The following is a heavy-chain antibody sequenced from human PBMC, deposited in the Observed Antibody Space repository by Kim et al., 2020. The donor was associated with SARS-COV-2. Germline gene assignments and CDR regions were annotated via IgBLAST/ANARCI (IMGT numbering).Heavy chain of an antibody. CDR3: ARQGYCSSTSCYDRYSWFDP. Sequence: RVTISVDTSKNQFSLKLSSVTAADTAVYYCARQGYCSSTSCYDRYSWFDPWGQGTLVTVSS. V-gene: IGHV4-39*01. D-gene: IGHD2-2*01. J-gene: IGHJ5*02.